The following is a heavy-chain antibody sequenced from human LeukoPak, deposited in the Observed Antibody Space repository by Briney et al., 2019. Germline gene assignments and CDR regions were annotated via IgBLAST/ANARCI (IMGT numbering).Heavy chain of an antibody. Sequence: GGSLRLSCAASGFTFSSYAMSWVRQAPRKGLEWVSAISGSGGSTYYTDSVKGRFTIFRDNSKNTLYLQMNSLRAEDTAVYYCAKDWLYSSSWYRGYFDYWGQGTLVTVSS. CDR3: AKDWLYSSSWYRGYFDY. CDR2: ISGSGGST. CDR1: GFTFSSYA. V-gene: IGHV3-23*01. J-gene: IGHJ4*02. D-gene: IGHD6-13*01.